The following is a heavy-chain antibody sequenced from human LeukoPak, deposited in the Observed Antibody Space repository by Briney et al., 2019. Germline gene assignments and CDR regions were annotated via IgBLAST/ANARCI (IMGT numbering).Heavy chain of an antibody. CDR1: GFTFSSYS. CDR2: ISSSSSYI. Sequence: PGGSLRLSCAASGFTFSSYSMNWVRQAPGKGLEWVSSISSSSSYIYHADSMKGRFTISRDDAKNSLYLQMNSLRAEDTAVYYCAGLVPAHFWGQGTLVTVSS. CDR3: AGLVPAHF. D-gene: IGHD2-2*01. V-gene: IGHV3-21*01. J-gene: IGHJ4*02.